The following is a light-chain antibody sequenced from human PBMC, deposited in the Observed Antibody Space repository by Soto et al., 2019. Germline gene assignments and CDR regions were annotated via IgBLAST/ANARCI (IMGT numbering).Light chain of an antibody. CDR3: QLYGSSMYT. CDR2: GGS. J-gene: IGKJ2*01. V-gene: IGKV3-20*01. Sequence: EIVLTQSPGTLSLSPGERATLSCRASQSVISTYLAWYQQKPGQAPRLLMYGGSGRATGIPDRFSGSGSGTDFTLTISRLEPEDFVVYYCQLYGSSMYTFGQGTKLEIK. CDR1: QSVISTY.